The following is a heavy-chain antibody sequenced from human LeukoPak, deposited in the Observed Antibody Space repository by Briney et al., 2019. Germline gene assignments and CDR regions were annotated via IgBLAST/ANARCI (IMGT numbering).Heavy chain of an antibody. CDR3: ARDGVATAGFDY. D-gene: IGHD6-13*01. CDR1: GGSLSGYY. Sequence: SETLSLTCAVYGGSLSGYYWSWIRQPPGKGLEWIGEINHSGITNYNPSLESRVTISVDTSKNQFSLKLSSVTAADTAVYYCARDGVATAGFDYWGQGTLVTVSS. V-gene: IGHV4-34*01. CDR2: INHSGIT. J-gene: IGHJ4*02.